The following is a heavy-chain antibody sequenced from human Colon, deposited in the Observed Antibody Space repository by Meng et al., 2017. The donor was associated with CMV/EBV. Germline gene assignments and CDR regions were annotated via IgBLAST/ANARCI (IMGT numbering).Heavy chain of an antibody. CDR2: INPNSGGT. V-gene: IGHV1-2*02. Sequence: ASVKVSCKASGYTFTGYYMRWVRQAPGQGLEWMGWINPNSGGTNYAQKFQGRVTMTRDTSISTAYMELSRLRSDDTAVYYCAREPSCTSCYRKNWFDPWGQGTLVTVSS. CDR1: GYTFTGYY. J-gene: IGHJ5*02. D-gene: IGHD2-2*01. CDR3: AREPSCTSCYRKNWFDP.